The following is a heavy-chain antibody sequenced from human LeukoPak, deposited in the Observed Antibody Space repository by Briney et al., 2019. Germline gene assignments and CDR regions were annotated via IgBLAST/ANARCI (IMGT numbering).Heavy chain of an antibody. CDR1: GFTFDDYA. D-gene: IGHD5-18*01. CDR3: ARGYVDTAMDAFDI. CDR2: ISGDGGST. Sequence: GGSLRLSCAASGFTFDDYAMHWVRQAPGKGLEWVSLISGDGGSTYYADSVKGRFTVSRDNSKNSLYLQMNSLRAEDTAVYYCARGYVDTAMDAFDIWGQGTMVTVSS. J-gene: IGHJ3*02. V-gene: IGHV3-43*02.